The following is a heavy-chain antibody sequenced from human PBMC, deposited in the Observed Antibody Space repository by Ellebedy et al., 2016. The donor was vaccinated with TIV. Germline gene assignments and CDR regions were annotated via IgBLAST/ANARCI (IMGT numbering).Heavy chain of an antibody. CDR3: ARARYSSTGDFDF. V-gene: IGHV3-11*01. CDR1: GFTFSDYY. D-gene: IGHD6-19*01. CDR2: ISGGGRTI. J-gene: IGHJ3*01. Sequence: GESLKISXVASGFTFSDYYMTWIRQAPGKGLEWVSYISGGGRTIYYADSVKGRFTISRDNAKNSLYLQMNSLRAEDTAVYYCARARYSSTGDFDFWGQGTKLTVSS.